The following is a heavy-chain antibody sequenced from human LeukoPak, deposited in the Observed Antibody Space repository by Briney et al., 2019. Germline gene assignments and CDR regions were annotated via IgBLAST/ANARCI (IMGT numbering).Heavy chain of an antibody. J-gene: IGHJ4*02. CDR1: GYTFSNFG. D-gene: IGHD2-2*01. Sequence: ASVRVSCKTSGYTFSNFGINWVRQAPGQGLEWMGWISGNNDNPNYGQKFQGRFAVTTDSSTSTAYMELRNLRFDDTAVYYCARDGTSTDDYWGQGTLVTVSS. CDR2: ISGNNDNP. V-gene: IGHV1-18*01. CDR3: ARDGTSTDDY.